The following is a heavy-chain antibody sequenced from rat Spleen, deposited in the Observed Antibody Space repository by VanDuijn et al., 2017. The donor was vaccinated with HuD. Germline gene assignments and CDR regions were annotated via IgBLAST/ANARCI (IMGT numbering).Heavy chain of an antibody. CDR1: GFTFSNYG. V-gene: IGHV5-29*01. Sequence: EVQLVESGGGLVQPGRSLKLSCAASGFTFSNYGMHWIRQAPTKGLEWVATISHDGSGTDYRDSVKGRFTISRENAYSTLYLQMDSLRSEDTATYYCARHEDGGYSAYWGQGTLVTVSS. CDR3: ARHEDGGYSAY. D-gene: IGHD1-11*01. J-gene: IGHJ3*01. CDR2: ISHDGSGT.